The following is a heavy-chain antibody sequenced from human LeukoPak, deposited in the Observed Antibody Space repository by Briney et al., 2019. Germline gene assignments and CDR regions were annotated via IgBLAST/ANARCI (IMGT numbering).Heavy chain of an antibody. CDR2: IYHSGST. CDR1: GGSISSSYW. Sequence: NASGTLSLTCAVSGGSISSSYWWSWIRQPPGKGLEWIGEIYHSGSTNYNLSLKSRVTILVDKSKNQFSLKLNSVTAADTAVYYCARDYCTSTTCPNWFDPWGQGTLVTVSS. V-gene: IGHV4-4*02. D-gene: IGHD2-2*01. CDR3: ARDYCTSTTCPNWFDP. J-gene: IGHJ5*02.